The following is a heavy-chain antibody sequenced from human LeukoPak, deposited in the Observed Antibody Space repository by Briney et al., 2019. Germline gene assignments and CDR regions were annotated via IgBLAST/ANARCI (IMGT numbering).Heavy chain of an antibody. CDR3: ARKYSSSSGRWYYYYYMDV. CDR1: GYTFTGYG. V-gene: IGHV1-18*01. Sequence: ASVKVSCKASGYTFTGYGISWVRQAPGQGLEWMGWISAYNGNTNYAQKLQGRVTMTTDTSTSTAYMELRSLRSDDTAVYYCARKYSSSSGRWYYYYYMDVWGKGTTVTVSS. D-gene: IGHD6-6*01. J-gene: IGHJ6*03. CDR2: ISAYNGNT.